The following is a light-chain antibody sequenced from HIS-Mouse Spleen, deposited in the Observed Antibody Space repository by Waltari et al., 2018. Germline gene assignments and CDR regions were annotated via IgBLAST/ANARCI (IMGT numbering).Light chain of an antibody. J-gene: IGLJ3*02. V-gene: IGLV1-47*01. CDR2: RNN. CDR1: SSNSGSNY. Sequence: QSVLTQPPSASGTPGQRVTIPCSGSSSNSGSNYVAWYQQLPGTAPKLLIYRNNQRPSGVPDRFSGSKSGTSASLAISGLRSEDEADYYCAAWDDSLSGPVFGGGTKLTVL. CDR3: AAWDDSLSGPV.